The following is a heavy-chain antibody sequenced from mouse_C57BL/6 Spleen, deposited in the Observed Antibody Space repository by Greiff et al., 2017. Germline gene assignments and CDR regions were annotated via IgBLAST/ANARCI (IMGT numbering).Heavy chain of an antibody. D-gene: IGHD1-1*01. CDR3: ARDYCGSSYDY. CDR1: GYTFTSYW. J-gene: IGHJ2*01. V-gene: IGHV1-7*01. Sequence: QVQLQQSGAELAKPGASVKLSCKASGYTFTSYWMHWVKQRPGQGLEWIGYINPSSGYTKYTQKFKDKATLTADKSSSTAYLQLSSLTYEDSAVYYCARDYCGSSYDYWGQGTTLTVSS. CDR2: INPSSGYT.